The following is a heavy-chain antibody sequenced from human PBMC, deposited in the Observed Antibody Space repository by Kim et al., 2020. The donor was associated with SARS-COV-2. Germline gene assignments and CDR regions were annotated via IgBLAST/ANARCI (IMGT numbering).Heavy chain of an antibody. CDR2: IYYSGST. Sequence: SETLSLTCTVSGGSISSGGYYWSWIRQHPGKGLEWIGYIYYSGSTYYNPSLKSRVTISVDTSKNQFSLKLSSVTAADTAVYSCASDSYAVHYYGMDVWGHGATVTVSS. D-gene: IGHD1-26*01. J-gene: IGHJ6*02. CDR3: ASDSYAVHYYGMDV. CDR1: GGSISSGGYY. V-gene: IGHV4-31*03.